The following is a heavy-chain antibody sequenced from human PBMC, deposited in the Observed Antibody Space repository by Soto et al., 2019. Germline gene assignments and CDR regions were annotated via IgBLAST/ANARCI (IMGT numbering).Heavy chain of an antibody. CDR2: ISSSSSYI. V-gene: IGHV3-21*01. J-gene: IGHJ3*02. CDR3: ARDIVVVPAAADAFDI. CDR1: GFTFSSYS. D-gene: IGHD2-2*01. Sequence: VQLVESGGGLVKPGGSLRLSCAASGFTFSSYSMNWVRQAPGKGLVWVSSISSSSSYIYYADSVKGRFTISRDNAKNSLYLQMNSLRAEDTAVYYCARDIVVVPAAADAFDIWGQGTMVTVSS.